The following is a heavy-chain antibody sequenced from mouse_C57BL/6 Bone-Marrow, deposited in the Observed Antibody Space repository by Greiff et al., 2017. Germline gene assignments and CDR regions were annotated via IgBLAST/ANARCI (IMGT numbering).Heavy chain of an antibody. J-gene: IGHJ1*03. Sequence: VHVKQSGAELVRPGASVKLSCTASGFNIKDDYMHWVKQRPEQGLEWIGWIDPENGDTEYASKFQGKATITADTSSNTAYLQLSSLTSEDTAVYYCTTTVVASDWYFDVWGTGTTVTVAS. CDR1: GFNIKDDY. D-gene: IGHD1-1*01. CDR3: TTTVVASDWYFDV. CDR2: IDPENGDT. V-gene: IGHV14-4*01.